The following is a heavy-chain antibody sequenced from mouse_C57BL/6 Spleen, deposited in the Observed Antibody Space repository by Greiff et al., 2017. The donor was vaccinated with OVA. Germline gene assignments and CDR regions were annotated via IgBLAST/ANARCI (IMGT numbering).Heavy chain of an antibody. Sequence: VMLVESGPELVKPGASVKISCKASGYAFSSSWMNWVKQRPGKGLEWIGRIYPGDGDTNYNGKFKGKATLTADKSSSTAYMQLSSLTSEDSAVYFCARGGVYYDYEGFAYWGQGTLVTVSA. CDR1: GYAFSSSW. CDR2: IYPGDGDT. V-gene: IGHV1-82*01. D-gene: IGHD2-4*01. CDR3: ARGGVYYDYEGFAY. J-gene: IGHJ3*01.